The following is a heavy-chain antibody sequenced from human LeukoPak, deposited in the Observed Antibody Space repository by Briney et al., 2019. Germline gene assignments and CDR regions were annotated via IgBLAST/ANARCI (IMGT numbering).Heavy chain of an antibody. D-gene: IGHD4-23*01. Sequence: PSGTLSLTCAVSGGSISSSNWWSWVRQPPGKGLEWIGEIYHSGNTNYNPSLKSRVTTSVDKSKNEFSLKLSPVIAADTAVFYCARVGVDYSGNIIKYYFDYWGQGTLVTVSS. CDR2: IYHSGNT. CDR3: ARVGVDYSGNIIKYYFDY. J-gene: IGHJ4*02. V-gene: IGHV4-4*02. CDR1: GGSISSSNW.